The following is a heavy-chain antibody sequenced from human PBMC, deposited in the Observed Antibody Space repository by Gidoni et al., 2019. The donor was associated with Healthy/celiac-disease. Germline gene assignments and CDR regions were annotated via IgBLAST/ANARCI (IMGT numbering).Heavy chain of an antibody. CDR1: GGSISRGGYY. J-gene: IGHJ5*02. V-gene: IGHV4-31*03. D-gene: IGHD6-13*01. CDR3: ARDRQQLVRGWFDP. Sequence: QLQLQESGPGLVKPSQTLSLTCTVSGGSISRGGYYWSWIRQHPGKGLEWIGYIYYSGSTYYNPSLKSRVTISVDTSKNQFSLKLSSVTAADTAVYYCARDRQQLVRGWFDPWGQGTLVTVSS. CDR2: IYYSGST.